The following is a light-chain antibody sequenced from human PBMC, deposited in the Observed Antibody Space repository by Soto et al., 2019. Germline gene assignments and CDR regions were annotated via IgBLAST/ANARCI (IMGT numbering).Light chain of an antibody. CDR1: SSNIGSNP. J-gene: IGLJ1*01. CDR2: NNS. Sequence: QSVLTPPPSASGTPGQRVTISCSGSSSNIGSNPVNWYQQLPGTAPKLLIYNNSQRPSGVPDRFSGSKSGTSASLASSGLQSEDEADYYCAAWDDSLNGYVFGTGTKVTVL. V-gene: IGLV1-44*01. CDR3: AAWDDSLNGYV.